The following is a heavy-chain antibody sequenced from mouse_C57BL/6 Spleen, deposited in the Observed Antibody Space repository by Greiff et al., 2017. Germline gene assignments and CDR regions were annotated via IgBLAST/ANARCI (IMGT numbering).Heavy chain of an antibody. D-gene: IGHD2-5*01. CDR2: ISDGGSYT. J-gene: IGHJ4*01. CDR3: ARDRSNYDAMDY. CDR1: GFTFSSYA. Sequence: EVNLVESGGGLVKPGGSLKLSCAASGFTFSSYAMSWGRQTPEKRLEWVATISDGGSYTYYPDNVKGRFTISRDNAKNNLYLQMSHLKSEDTAMYYCARDRSNYDAMDYWGQGTSVTVSS. V-gene: IGHV5-4*01.